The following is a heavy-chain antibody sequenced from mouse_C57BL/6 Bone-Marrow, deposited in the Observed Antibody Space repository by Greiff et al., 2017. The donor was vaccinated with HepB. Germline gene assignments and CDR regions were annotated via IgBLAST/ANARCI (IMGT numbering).Heavy chain of an antibody. CDR3: VRRSYYYGSREYFDV. J-gene: IGHJ1*03. D-gene: IGHD1-1*01. V-gene: IGHV1-26*01. CDR2: INPNNGGT. Sequence: VQLQQSGPELVKPGASVKISCKASGYTFTDYYMNWVKQSHGKSLEWIGDINPNNGGTSYNQKFKGKATLTVDKSSSTAYMELRSLTSEDSAVYYCVRRSYYYGSREYFDVWGTGTTVTVAS. CDR1: GYTFTDYY.